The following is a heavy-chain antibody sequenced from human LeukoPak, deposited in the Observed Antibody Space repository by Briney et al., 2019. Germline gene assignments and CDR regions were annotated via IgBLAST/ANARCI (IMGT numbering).Heavy chain of an antibody. J-gene: IGHJ5*02. CDR2: IYYSGST. CDR3: ARSLYSYGSLNWFDP. V-gene: IGHV4-39*01. CDR1: GGSISSSSYY. Sequence: SETLSLTCTVSGGSISSSSYYWGWIRQPPGMGLEWIESIYYSGSTYSNPSLKSRVTISVDTSKNQFSLKLSSVTAADTAVYYCARSLYSYGSLNWFDPWGQGTLVTVSS. D-gene: IGHD5-18*01.